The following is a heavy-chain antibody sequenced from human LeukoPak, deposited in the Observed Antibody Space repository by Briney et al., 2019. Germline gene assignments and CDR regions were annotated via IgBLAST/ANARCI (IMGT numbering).Heavy chain of an antibody. CDR2: IYYSGST. CDR3: ASFSKDIVVVPAAGTAFDI. J-gene: IGHJ3*02. V-gene: IGHV4-59*12. D-gene: IGHD2-2*01. CDR1: GGSISSYY. Sequence: PSETLSLTCTVSGGSISSYYWSWIRQPPGKGLEWIGYIYYSGSTNYNPSLKSRVTISVDTSKNQFSLKLSSVTAADTAVYYCASFSKDIVVVPAAGTAFDIWGQGTMVTVSS.